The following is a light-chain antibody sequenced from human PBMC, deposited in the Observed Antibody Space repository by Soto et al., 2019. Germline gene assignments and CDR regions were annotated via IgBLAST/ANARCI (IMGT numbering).Light chain of an antibody. V-gene: IGKV1-5*03. CDR2: KAS. Sequence: IQMTQVPSTPSASVGDRVTNTCRASQSISSWLAWYQQKPGKAPKLLIYKASSLESGVPSRFSGSGSGTEFTLTISSLQPDDFATYYCQQYNSYSMTFGQGTKVDIK. J-gene: IGKJ1*01. CDR3: QQYNSYSMT. CDR1: QSISSW.